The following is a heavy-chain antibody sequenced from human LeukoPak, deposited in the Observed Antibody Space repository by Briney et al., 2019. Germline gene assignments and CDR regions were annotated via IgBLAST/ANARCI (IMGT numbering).Heavy chain of an antibody. D-gene: IGHD6-6*01. J-gene: IGHJ4*02. CDR2: VNLRGDST. CDR3: AGDTSSSPMGFDY. Sequence: SGGTLRLSCAASGLTFSTYGMSWVRQAPGKGLEWVSTVNLRGDSTYYADSVKGRFTISRDNSKNTLYLQMNSLRAEDTALYYCAGDTSSSPMGFDYWGQGTLVTVSS. V-gene: IGHV3-23*01. CDR1: GLTFSTYG.